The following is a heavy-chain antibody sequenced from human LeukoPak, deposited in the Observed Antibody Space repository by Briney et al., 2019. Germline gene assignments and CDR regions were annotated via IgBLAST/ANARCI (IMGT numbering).Heavy chain of an antibody. CDR1: GFTFSSYG. CDR2: IGTAGDT. CDR3: ARGVDGYNFDY. Sequence: GGSLRLSCAASGFTFSSYGMHWVRQATGKGLEWVSAIGTAGDTYYPGSAKGRFTISRENAKNSLYLQMNSLRAGDTAVYYCARGVDGYNFDYWGQGTLVTVSS. V-gene: IGHV3-13*01. D-gene: IGHD5-24*01. J-gene: IGHJ4*02.